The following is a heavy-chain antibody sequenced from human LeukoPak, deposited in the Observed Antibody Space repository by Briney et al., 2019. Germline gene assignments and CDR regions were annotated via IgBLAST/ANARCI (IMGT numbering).Heavy chain of an antibody. CDR2: TSYDGSED. Sequence: GGSLRLSCAASGFTFSAFVLPWVRQAPGKGLEWVAVTSYDGSEDYYADSVKARFIISRDNSKNTLYLQMNSLRPEDTAVYYCARDPLAYNYHSSGNYFDFWGQGALVTVSS. V-gene: IGHV3-30*04. CDR3: ARDPLAYNYHSSGNYFDF. D-gene: IGHD3-22*01. CDR1: GFTFSAFV. J-gene: IGHJ4*02.